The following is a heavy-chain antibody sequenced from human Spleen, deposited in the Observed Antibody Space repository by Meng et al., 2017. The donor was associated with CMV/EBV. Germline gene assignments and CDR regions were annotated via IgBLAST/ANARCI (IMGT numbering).Heavy chain of an antibody. CDR2: INPNSGGT. Sequence: ASVKVSCKASGYTFTSYYMHWVRQAPGQGLEWMGIINPNSGGTNYAQKFQGRVTMTRDTSISTAYMELSRLRSDDTAVYYCARVRDYGYYFDYWGQGTLVTVSS. V-gene: IGHV1-2*02. D-gene: IGHD3-10*01. J-gene: IGHJ4*02. CDR3: ARVRDYGYYFDY. CDR1: GYTFTSYY.